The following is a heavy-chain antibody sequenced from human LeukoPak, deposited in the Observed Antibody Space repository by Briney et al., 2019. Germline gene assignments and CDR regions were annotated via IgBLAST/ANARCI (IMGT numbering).Heavy chain of an antibody. D-gene: IGHD6-13*01. J-gene: IGHJ4*02. CDR2: VSSDGSNK. Sequence: GGALRLSCAASGFTFSSYGIHWVRQAPVKGLEWVAVVSSDGSNKYYADSVKGRFTISRDTSKNTLYLQMNSLGAEDTAVYYCARGYSSSWLGYFDYWGQGTLVTVSS. CDR3: ARGYSSSWLGYFDY. CDR1: GFTFSSYG. V-gene: IGHV3-30*03.